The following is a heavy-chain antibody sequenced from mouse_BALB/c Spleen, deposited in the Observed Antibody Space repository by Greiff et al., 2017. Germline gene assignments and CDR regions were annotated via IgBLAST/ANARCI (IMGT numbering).Heavy chain of an antibody. D-gene: IGHD2-4*01. CDR2: INPSNGRT. CDR3: ARSWDYGPFAD. CDR1: GYTFPSYW. V-gene: IGHV1S81*02. J-gene: IGHJ3*01. Sequence: VQLQQPGAELVKPGASVKLSCKASGYTFPSYWMHWVKQRPGQGLEWIGEINPSNGRTNYNEKFKSKATLTVDKSSSTAYMQLSSLTSEDSAVYDCARSWDYGPFADWGQGTRVTVAA.